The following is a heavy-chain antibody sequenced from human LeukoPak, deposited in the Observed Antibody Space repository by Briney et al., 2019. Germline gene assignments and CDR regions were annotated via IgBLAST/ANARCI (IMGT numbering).Heavy chain of an antibody. V-gene: IGHV3-49*03. CDR3: TRGSSGWYGVDY. J-gene: IGHJ4*02. Sequence: GGSLRLSCTASGFTFGDYAMSWFRPAPGKGLEWVGFIRSKAYGGTTEYAASVKGRFTISRDDSKSIAYLQMNSLKTEDTAVYYCTRGSSGWYGVDYWGQGTLVTVSS. CDR1: GFTFGDYA. D-gene: IGHD6-19*01. CDR2: IRSKAYGGTT.